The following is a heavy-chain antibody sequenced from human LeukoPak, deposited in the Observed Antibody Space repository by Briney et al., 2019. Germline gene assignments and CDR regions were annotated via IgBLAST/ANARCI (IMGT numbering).Heavy chain of an antibody. Sequence: ASVKVSCKASGYTFTSYDINWVRQATGQGLEWMGWMNPNSGNTGYAQKFQGRVTMTRDTSTSTVYMELSSLRSEDTAVYFCARDRGVVPAAILDYWGQGTLVTVSS. D-gene: IGHD2-2*02. V-gene: IGHV1-8*02. J-gene: IGHJ4*02. CDR2: MNPNSGNT. CDR1: GYTFTSYD. CDR3: ARDRGVVPAAILDY.